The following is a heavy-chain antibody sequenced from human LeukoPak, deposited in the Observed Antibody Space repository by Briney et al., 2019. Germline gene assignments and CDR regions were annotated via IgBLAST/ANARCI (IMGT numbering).Heavy chain of an antibody. D-gene: IGHD5-12*01. V-gene: IGHV4-38-2*01. J-gene: IGHJ4*02. Sequence: PSETLSLTCAVSGYSISSGYYWGWIRQPPGKGLEWIGSIYHSGSTYYNPSLKSRVTILVDTSKNQFSLKLSSVTAADTAVYYCARRDIVATAGDYWGQGTLVTVSS. CDR2: IYHSGST. CDR3: ARRDIVATAGDY. CDR1: GYSISSGYY.